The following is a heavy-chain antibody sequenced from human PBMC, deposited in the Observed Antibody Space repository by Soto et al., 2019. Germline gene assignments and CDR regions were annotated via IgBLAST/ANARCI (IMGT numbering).Heavy chain of an antibody. V-gene: IGHV3-23*01. D-gene: IGHD2-2*01. CDR3: ARKILGSTSRPNYCYFDL. J-gene: IGHJ2*01. CDR2: ISGGGDAA. CDR1: GFTFINYA. Sequence: EVQLLESGGGFVQPGGSLRLSCAGSGFTFINYAMNWVRQAPGKGLEWVSSISGGGDAAFFPDSVRGRFTISRDNSKNTVTLQMNSLGVDDTAVYYCARKILGSTSRPNYCYFDLWGRGTLVTVSS.